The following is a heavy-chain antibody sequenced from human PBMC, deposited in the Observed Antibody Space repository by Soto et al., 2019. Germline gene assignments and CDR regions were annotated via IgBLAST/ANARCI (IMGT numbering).Heavy chain of an antibody. CDR1: GYPFTSYG. J-gene: IGHJ3*02. D-gene: IGHD5-12*01. Sequence: QGQLLQSGDEVKTPGASVRVSCRASGYPFTSYGISWVRQAPGQGLEWVAWISAYNGKRDTAQKFQDRVTMTLDTSTDTAHMDLGDLTSADTAVYYCARGRIVASIPDAFEIWGQGTKVTVSS. CDR3: ARGRIVASIPDAFEI. V-gene: IGHV1-18*01. CDR2: ISAYNGKR.